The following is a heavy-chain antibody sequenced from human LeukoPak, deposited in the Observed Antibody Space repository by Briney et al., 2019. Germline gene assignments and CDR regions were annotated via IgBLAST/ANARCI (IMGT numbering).Heavy chain of an antibody. J-gene: IGHJ4*02. CDR2: ISSSSSYI. D-gene: IGHD3-10*01. CDR3: TSLGVTTFDY. Sequence: PGGSLRLSCAASGFTFSSYSMNWVRLAPGKGLEWVSSISSSSSYIYYADSVKGRFTISRDNAKNSLYLQMNSLRAEDTAVYYCTSLGVTTFDYWGQGTLVTVSS. CDR1: GFTFSSYS. V-gene: IGHV3-21*01.